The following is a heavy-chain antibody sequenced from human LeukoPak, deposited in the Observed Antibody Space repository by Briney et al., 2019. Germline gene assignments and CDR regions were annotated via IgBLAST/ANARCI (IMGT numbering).Heavy chain of an antibody. CDR1: GYTFTSYG. CDR2: ISAYNGNT. J-gene: IGHJ6*02. D-gene: IGHD3-22*01. Sequence: GASVKVSCKASGYTFTSYGISWVRQAPGQGLEWMGWISAYNGNTNYAQKLQGRVTMTTDTSTSTAYMELRSLRSDDTAVYYCASGYYDSSGYPYYYGMDVWGQGTTVTVSS. V-gene: IGHV1-18*01. CDR3: ASGYYDSSGYPYYYGMDV.